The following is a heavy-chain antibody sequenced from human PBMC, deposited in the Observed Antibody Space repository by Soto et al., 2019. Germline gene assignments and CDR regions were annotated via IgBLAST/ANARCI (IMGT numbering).Heavy chain of an antibody. D-gene: IGHD1-1*01. Sequence: GGSLRLSCTASGFTIGDYAMSWFRQAPGKGLEWVGFIRSKACGGTTEYAASVKGRFTISRDDSKSIAYLQMNSLKTEDTAVYYCTIDQCQSLTQPGVNGWFDNWGQGTLVTVSS. CDR2: IRSKACGGTT. V-gene: IGHV3-49*03. J-gene: IGHJ5*02. CDR3: TIDQCQSLTQPGVNGWFDN. CDR1: GFTIGDYA.